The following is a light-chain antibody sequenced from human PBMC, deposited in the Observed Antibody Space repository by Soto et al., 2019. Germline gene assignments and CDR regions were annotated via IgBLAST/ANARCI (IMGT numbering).Light chain of an antibody. CDR1: QTIYSN. J-gene: IGKJ1*01. CDR3: QQYQNLWT. CDR2: RAS. V-gene: IGKV3D-15*01. Sequence: IMMTQSPATLSVSLGERATLSCRASQTIYSNVAWYQVRPGQAPRLLIYRASTRATGISARFSGSGSGTEFTLTISRLQSEDFAVYFCQQYQNLWTFGQGTKVEIK.